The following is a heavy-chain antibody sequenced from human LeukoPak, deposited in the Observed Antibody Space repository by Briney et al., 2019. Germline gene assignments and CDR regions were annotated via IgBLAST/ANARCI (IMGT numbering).Heavy chain of an antibody. CDR3: AKEGRITIFGVVKGEVDY. Sequence: GGSLRLSCAASGFTFSSYAMSWVRQAPGKGLEWVSAISGSGGSTYYADSVKGRFTISRDNSKNTLYLQMNSLRAEDTAVYYCAKEGRITIFGVVKGEVDYWGQGTLVTVSS. CDR2: ISGSGGST. V-gene: IGHV3-23*01. CDR1: GFTFSSYA. D-gene: IGHD3-3*01. J-gene: IGHJ4*02.